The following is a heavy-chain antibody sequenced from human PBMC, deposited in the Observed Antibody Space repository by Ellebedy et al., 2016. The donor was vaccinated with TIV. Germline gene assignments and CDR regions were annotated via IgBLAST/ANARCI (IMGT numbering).Heavy chain of an antibody. J-gene: IGHJ6*02. CDR1: GFTVSSNY. Sequence: GESLKISCAASGFTVSSNYMSWVRQAPGKGLEWVSVIYSGGSTYYADSVKGRFTISRDNSKNTLYLQMNSLRAEDTAVYYCARGSDYYGGYYYYYGMDVWGQGTTVTVSS. CDR2: IYSGGST. V-gene: IGHV3-66*01. D-gene: IGHD3-10*01. CDR3: ARGSDYYGGYYYYYGMDV.